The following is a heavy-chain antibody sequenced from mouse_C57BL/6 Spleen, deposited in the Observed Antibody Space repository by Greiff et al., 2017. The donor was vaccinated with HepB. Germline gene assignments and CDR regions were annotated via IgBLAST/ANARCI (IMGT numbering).Heavy chain of an antibody. J-gene: IGHJ4*01. Sequence: QVQLKQPGAELVMPGASVKLSCKASGYTFTSYWMHWVKQRPGQGLEWIGEIDPSDSYTNYNQKFKGKSTLTVDKSSSTAYMQLSSLTSEDSAVYYCARRTTVVGDAMDYWGQGTSVTVSS. V-gene: IGHV1-69*01. CDR3: ARRTTVVGDAMDY. CDR2: IDPSDSYT. CDR1: GYTFTSYW. D-gene: IGHD1-1*01.